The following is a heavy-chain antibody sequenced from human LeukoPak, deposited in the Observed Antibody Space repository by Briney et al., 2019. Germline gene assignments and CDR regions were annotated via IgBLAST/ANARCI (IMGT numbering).Heavy chain of an antibody. CDR1: GVSLSSYY. V-gene: IGHV4-59*08. CDR2: MYYSGST. Sequence: SETLSLTCTVSGVSLSSYYWSWIRQPPGKGLEWIGYMYYSGSTNYNPSLKSRVTISVGTSKNQFSLKLSSVTAADTAVYYCARHPKLSPLDYWGQGTLVTVSS. CDR3: ARHPKLSPLDY. D-gene: IGHD2-15*01. J-gene: IGHJ4*02.